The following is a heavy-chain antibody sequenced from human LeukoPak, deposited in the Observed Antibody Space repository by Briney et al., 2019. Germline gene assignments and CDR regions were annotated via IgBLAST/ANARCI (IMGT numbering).Heavy chain of an antibody. V-gene: IGHV3-7*01. J-gene: IGHJ4*02. CDR1: GFTFSSYA. Sequence: GGSLRLSCAASGFTFSSYAMAWVRQAPGKGLEWVANIKQDGSEKYYVDSVKGRFTISRDSAKNSLYLQMNSLRAEDTAVYYCARDPGGYDSSGYYRTDYFDYWGQGTLVTVSS. CDR2: IKQDGSEK. CDR3: ARDPGGYDSSGYYRTDYFDY. D-gene: IGHD3-22*01.